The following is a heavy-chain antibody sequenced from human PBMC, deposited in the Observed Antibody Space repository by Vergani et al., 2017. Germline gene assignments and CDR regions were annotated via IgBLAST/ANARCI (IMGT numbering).Heavy chain of an antibody. Sequence: QVQLVQSGTEVKKPGASVKVSCKASGYTFTTYGISWVRQAPGQGLEWMGWTSASNGNTNYAQKLLGRVTMTTDRSTSTAYVELRSLRSDDTAVYYCARVGLRIEGVTSNWFDPWGQGTLVTVSS. V-gene: IGHV1-18*01. D-gene: IGHD1-26*01. CDR3: ARVGLRIEGVTSNWFDP. CDR2: TSASNGNT. CDR1: GYTFTTYG. J-gene: IGHJ5*02.